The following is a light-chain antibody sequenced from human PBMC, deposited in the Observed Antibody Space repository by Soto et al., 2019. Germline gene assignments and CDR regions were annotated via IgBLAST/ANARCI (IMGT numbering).Light chain of an antibody. Sequence: DIQMTQSPSTLSASIGDRVTITCRACQNINNWIAWYQQKPGKAPTFLIYDASTLESGVPSRFSGSGFGTEFSLTISSLQPDDFGSYYCQHMRTFGQGPKVDIK. V-gene: IGKV1-5*01. CDR1: QNINNW. CDR2: DAS. CDR3: QHMRT. J-gene: IGKJ1*01.